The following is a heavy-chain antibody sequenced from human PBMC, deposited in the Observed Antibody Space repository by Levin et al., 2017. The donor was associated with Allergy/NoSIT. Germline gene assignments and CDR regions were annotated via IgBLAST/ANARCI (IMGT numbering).Heavy chain of an antibody. D-gene: IGHD3-16*01. Sequence: SGGSLRLSCAASGFTFRLYAMSWVRQAPGKGLEWVAGISSNADRIYYADSVKGRFIISRDNSKNTLFLQMNSLRGEDTAVYHCAKDYHNLGRYYFDYWGQGTLVTVSS. CDR1: GFTFRLYA. V-gene: IGHV3-23*01. CDR3: AKDYHNLGRYYFDY. CDR2: ISSNADRI. J-gene: IGHJ4*02.